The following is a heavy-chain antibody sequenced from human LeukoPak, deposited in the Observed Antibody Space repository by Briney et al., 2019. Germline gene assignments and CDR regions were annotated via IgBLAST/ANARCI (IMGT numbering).Heavy chain of an antibody. Sequence: PGGSLRLSCAASGFTVSYNYVSWFRQAPGKGLEWVSVIYSGGGTYYADSVKGRFTISRDNSKHTVYLQMNSLRAEDTAVSYCAARYDRRGSLGYWGQGTLVTVSS. CDR3: AARYDRRGSLGY. CDR2: IYSGGGT. J-gene: IGHJ4*02. D-gene: IGHD3-22*01. V-gene: IGHV3-53*01. CDR1: GFTVSYNY.